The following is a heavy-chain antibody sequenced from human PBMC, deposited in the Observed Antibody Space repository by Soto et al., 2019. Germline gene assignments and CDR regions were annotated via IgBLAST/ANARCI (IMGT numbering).Heavy chain of an antibody. CDR2: ISGSGAST. J-gene: IGHJ4*02. Sequence: EVRLLESGGGLVQPGGSLRLSCAASGFTFSSYAMSWVRQAPGKGLEWVSAISGSGASTYYADSVKGRFTISRDNSKNTLYLQMNGLRAEDTAVYYCAKDWGGGPFDYWGQGTLASVSS. CDR1: GFTFSSYA. D-gene: IGHD3-16*01. V-gene: IGHV3-23*01. CDR3: AKDWGGGPFDY.